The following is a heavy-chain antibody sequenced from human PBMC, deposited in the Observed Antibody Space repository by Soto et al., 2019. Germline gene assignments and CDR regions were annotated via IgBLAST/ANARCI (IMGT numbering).Heavy chain of an antibody. CDR1: GFTFSSYS. CDR2: ISSSRSYI. D-gene: IGHD3-9*01. Sequence: GGSLRLSCAASGFTFSSYSMNWVRQAPGKGLEWVSSISSSRSYIYYADSVKGRFTISRDNAKNSLYLQMNSLRAEDTAVYYCARDYDILTGYYSFGYWGQGTLVTVSS. J-gene: IGHJ4*02. CDR3: ARDYDILTGYYSFGY. V-gene: IGHV3-21*01.